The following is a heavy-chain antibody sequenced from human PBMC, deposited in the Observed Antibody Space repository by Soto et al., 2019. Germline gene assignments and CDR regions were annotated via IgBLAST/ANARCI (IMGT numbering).Heavy chain of an antibody. J-gene: IGHJ4*02. CDR1: GFTFGDYA. V-gene: IGHV3-49*03. D-gene: IGHD6-19*01. CDR3: TSGDYSSGWYGY. Sequence: EVQLVESGGGLVQPGRSLRLSCTASGFTFGDYAMSWFRQAPGKGLEWVGFIRSKADGGTTAYAESVKGRFTISRDYTKSRANVQINILKTEDTAVYYGTSGDYSSGWYGYGGQGTLVTVSS. CDR2: IRSKADGGTT.